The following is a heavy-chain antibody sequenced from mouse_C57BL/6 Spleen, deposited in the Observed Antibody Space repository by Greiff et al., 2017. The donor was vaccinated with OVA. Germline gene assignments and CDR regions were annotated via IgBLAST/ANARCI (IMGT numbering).Heavy chain of an antibody. J-gene: IGHJ2*01. CDR1: GYTFTDYY. D-gene: IGHD2-4*01. CDR2: INPNNGGT. V-gene: IGHV1-26*01. Sequence: EVQLQQSGPELVKPGASVKISCKASGYTFTDYYMNWVKQSHGKSLEWIGDINPNNGGTSYNQKFKGKATLTVDKSSSTAYMELRSLTSEDSAVYYCARWDDYPFDYWGQGTTLTVSS. CDR3: ARWDDYPFDY.